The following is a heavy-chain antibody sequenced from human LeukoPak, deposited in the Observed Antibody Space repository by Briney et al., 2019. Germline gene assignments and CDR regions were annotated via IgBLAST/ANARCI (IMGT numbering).Heavy chain of an antibody. CDR2: ISGSGSGGST. CDR3: AKSGYNRFDY. J-gene: IGHJ4*02. CDR1: GFTFSSYS. D-gene: IGHD5-24*01. V-gene: IGHV3-23*01. Sequence: GGSLRLSCVASGFTFSSYSMNWVRQAPGKGLEWVSSISGSGSGGSTYYADSVKGRFTTSRDNSKNTLYLQMNSLRAEDTAVYYCAKSGYNRFDYWGQGTLVTVSS.